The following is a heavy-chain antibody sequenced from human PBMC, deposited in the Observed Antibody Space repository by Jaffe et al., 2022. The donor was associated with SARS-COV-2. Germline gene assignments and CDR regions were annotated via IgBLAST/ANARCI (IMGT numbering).Heavy chain of an antibody. CDR1: GYTFTSYY. J-gene: IGHJ4*02. V-gene: IGHV1-46*04. CDR2: INPSGGST. CDR3: ARGQQLVQGGDFGDY. Sequence: QVQLVQSGAEVKKPGASVKVSCKASGYTFTSYYMHWVRQAPGQGLEWMGIINPSGGSTSYAQKLQGRVTMTRDTSTSTVYMELSSLRSEDTAVYYCARGQQLVQGGDFGDYWGQGTLVTVSS. D-gene: IGHD6-13*01.